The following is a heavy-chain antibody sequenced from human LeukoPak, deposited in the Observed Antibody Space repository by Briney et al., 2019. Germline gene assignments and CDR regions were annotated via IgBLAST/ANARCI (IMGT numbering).Heavy chain of an antibody. J-gene: IGHJ4*02. V-gene: IGHV3-23*01. Sequence: GGSLRLSCAPSGFTFDNFAMTWVRQAPGKGLEWVSEITGSGGSTYYADSVKGRFTISRDNSKNTLYLQMNSLRAEDTAVYYCAKSITIFAVVTGFDYWGQGTLVTVSS. CDR3: AKSITIFAVVTGFDY. D-gene: IGHD3-3*01. CDR2: ITGSGGST. CDR1: GFTFDNFA.